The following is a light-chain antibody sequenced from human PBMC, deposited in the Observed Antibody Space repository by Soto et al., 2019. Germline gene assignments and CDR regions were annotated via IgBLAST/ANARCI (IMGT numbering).Light chain of an antibody. J-gene: IGKJ5*01. CDR3: HQRSNWHPDT. V-gene: IGKV3D-11*02. CDR2: GAS. CDR1: QSVSSN. Sequence: EILVTQSPATLSVSPGERATLSCGASQSVSSNLAWYQQKPGQAPRLLIYGASTRATGVPASFSGSGSGTDFTLPISSLEPEDFAVYYCHQRSNWHPDTFGQGTRLEIK.